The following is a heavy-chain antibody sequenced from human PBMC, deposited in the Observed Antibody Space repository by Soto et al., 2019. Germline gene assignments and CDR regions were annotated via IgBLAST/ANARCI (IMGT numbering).Heavy chain of an antibody. Sequence: EVQLVESGGGLVQPGGSLRLSCAASGFTFSSYSMNWVRQAPGKGLEWVSYISSSSSTIYYADSVKGRFTISRDNAKNSLYLQMNSQRDEDTAVYYCARVISPLGGASFDYWGQGTLVTVSS. CDR2: ISSSSSTI. J-gene: IGHJ4*02. D-gene: IGHD1-26*01. CDR1: GFTFSSYS. V-gene: IGHV3-48*02. CDR3: ARVISPLGGASFDY.